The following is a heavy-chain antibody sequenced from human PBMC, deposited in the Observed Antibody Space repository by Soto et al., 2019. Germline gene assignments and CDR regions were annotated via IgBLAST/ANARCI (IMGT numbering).Heavy chain of an antibody. CDR3: AKDFGGYQMLLYPAFGN. Sequence: GSQRLSCTAFECTCSNYAMCGVRQAPGMGVEWVAAISGRVSSITGSGGSTSYADSVEGRFTISRDNSNNTLYLQMNSLRAEDTAVYYCAKDFGGYQMLLYPAFGNSGQGTQVTVSS. CDR1: ECTCSNYA. D-gene: IGHD2-2*01. V-gene: IGHV3-23*01. J-gene: IGHJ4*02. CDR2: ISGRVSSITGSGGST.